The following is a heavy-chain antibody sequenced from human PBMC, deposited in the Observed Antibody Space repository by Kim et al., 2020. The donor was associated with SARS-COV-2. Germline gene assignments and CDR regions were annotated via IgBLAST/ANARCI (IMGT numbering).Heavy chain of an antibody. Sequence: SETLSLTCTVSGGSVSSGSYYWSWIRQPPGKGLEWIGYIYYSGSTNYNPSLKSRVTISVDTSKNQFSLKLSSVTAADTAVYYCARESTVGTYDTPGPWGQGTLVTVSS. CDR2: IYYSGST. D-gene: IGHD3-22*01. CDR3: ARESTVGTYDTPGP. V-gene: IGHV4-61*01. CDR1: GGSVSSGSYY. J-gene: IGHJ5*02.